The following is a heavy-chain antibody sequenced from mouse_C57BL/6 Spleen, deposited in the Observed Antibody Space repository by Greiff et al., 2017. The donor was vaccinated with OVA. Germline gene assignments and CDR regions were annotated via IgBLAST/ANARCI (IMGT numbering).Heavy chain of an antibody. Sequence: QVQLQQPGAELVKPGASVKLSCKASGYTFTSYWMQWVKQRPGQGLEWIGEIDPSDSYTNYNQKFKGKATLTVDTSSSTAYMQLSSLTSEDSAVYYCARPFTGQSAYWGQGTLVTVSA. J-gene: IGHJ3*01. D-gene: IGHD4-1*01. CDR1: GYTFTSYW. V-gene: IGHV1-50*01. CDR2: IDPSDSYT. CDR3: ARPFTGQSAY.